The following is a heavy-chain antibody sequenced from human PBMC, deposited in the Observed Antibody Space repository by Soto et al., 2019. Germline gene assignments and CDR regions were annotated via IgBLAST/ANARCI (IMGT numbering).Heavy chain of an antibody. CDR3: ANTYYNFGSGFYRGYYFDY. V-gene: IGHV4-34*01. CDR2: INHSGST. Sequence: QVHLQQWGAGLLKPSETLSLTCAVYGGSFSGYYWSWIRQPPGKGLEWIGEINHSGSTNYNPSLKSRVTISVDTSKNQCSLKLSSVTAADTAVYFCANTYYNFGSGFYRGYYFDYWGQGTLVSVSS. CDR1: GGSFSGYY. D-gene: IGHD3-3*01. J-gene: IGHJ4*02.